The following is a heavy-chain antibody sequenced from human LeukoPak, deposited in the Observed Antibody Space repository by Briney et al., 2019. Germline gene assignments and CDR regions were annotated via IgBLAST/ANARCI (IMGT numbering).Heavy chain of an antibody. CDR2: INYSEST. J-gene: IGHJ4*02. D-gene: IGHD3-10*01. Sequence: TLSLTCTVSGGSISSGAHYWSWIRQHPGKGLEWIGYINYSESTYYNPSLKSRVTISADTSKNQFSLKLTSVTAADTAVYYCARGGSGEGYWGQGTLVTVSS. V-gene: IGHV4-31*03. CDR3: ARGGSGEGY. CDR1: GGSISSGAHY.